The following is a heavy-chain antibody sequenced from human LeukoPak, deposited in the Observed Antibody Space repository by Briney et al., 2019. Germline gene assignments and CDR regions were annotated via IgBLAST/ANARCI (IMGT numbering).Heavy chain of an antibody. CDR3: ARAGHSSSSYYYYYYMDV. V-gene: IGHV3-66*03. CDR1: GFTVSSSY. D-gene: IGHD6-6*01. J-gene: IGHJ6*03. CDR2: ISSSGDST. Sequence: GGSLRLSCAASGFTVSSSYMSWVRQAPGRGLEWVSDISSSGDSTYYADSVKGRFTISRDNSKNTLYLQMNSLRAEDTAVYYCARAGHSSSSYYYYYYMDVWGKGTTVTVSS.